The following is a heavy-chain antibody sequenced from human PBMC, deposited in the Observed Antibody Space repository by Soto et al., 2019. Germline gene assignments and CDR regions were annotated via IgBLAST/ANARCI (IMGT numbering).Heavy chain of an antibody. CDR3: ARDYYYSVDV. V-gene: IGHV3-74*03. CDR2: IDADDSSA. J-gene: IGHJ6*02. D-gene: IGHD3-10*01. Sequence: EMQLVESGGGLVQPGGSLRLSCVVSGFTFSTTWMHWVRQAPGKGLVWVSRIDADDSSATYADSVKGRVTISRDNSKNTLYLQMNSLRPEDTAVYYCARDYYYSVDVWGHGTSVTVSS. CDR1: GFTFSTTW.